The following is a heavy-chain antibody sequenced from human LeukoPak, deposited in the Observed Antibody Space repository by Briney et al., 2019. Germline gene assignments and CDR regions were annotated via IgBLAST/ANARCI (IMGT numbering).Heavy chain of an antibody. Sequence: SETLSLTCTVSGGSISIYYWSWIRQPPGKGLEWIGYIYYSGSTNYNPSLKSRVTISVDTSKNQFSLKLSSVTAADTAVYYCARKNRGNDAFDIWGQGTMVTVSS. CDR1: GGSISIYY. V-gene: IGHV4-59*01. J-gene: IGHJ3*02. CDR3: ARKNRGNDAFDI. CDR2: IYYSGST. D-gene: IGHD3-10*01.